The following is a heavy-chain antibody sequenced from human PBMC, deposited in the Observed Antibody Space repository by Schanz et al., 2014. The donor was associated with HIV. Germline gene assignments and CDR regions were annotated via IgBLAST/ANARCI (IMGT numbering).Heavy chain of an antibody. CDR2: VNEASDYR. CDR1: GFSLSGYS. V-gene: IGHV3-21*01. D-gene: IGHD4-17*01. CDR3: YGDESGY. J-gene: IGHJ4*02. Sequence: VQLVESGGGVVQPGRSLRLSCIASGFSLSGYSMNWVRQAPGKGLEWVSSVNEASDYRYYADSVKGRFTISRDTAKNSLHLQMNSLRAEDTAVYYCYGDESGYWGQGTLVTVSS.